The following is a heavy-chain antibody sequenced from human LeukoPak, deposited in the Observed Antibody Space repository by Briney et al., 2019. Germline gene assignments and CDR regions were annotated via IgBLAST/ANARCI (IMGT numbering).Heavy chain of an antibody. D-gene: IGHD3-10*01. Sequence: SETLSLTCAVFGGSFSGYFWSWIRQPPGKGLEWIGEINPSGSTNYSPSLKSRVTISIDTSKNQFSLKLSSVTAADTAVYYCARFGSYWGQGILVTVSS. CDR3: ARFGSY. V-gene: IGHV4-34*01. CDR2: INPSGST. J-gene: IGHJ4*02. CDR1: GGSFSGYF.